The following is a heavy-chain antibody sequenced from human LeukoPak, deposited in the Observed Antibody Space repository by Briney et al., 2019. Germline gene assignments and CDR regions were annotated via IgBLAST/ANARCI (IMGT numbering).Heavy chain of an antibody. J-gene: IGHJ5*02. CDR2: IYSGGST. V-gene: IGHV3-66*01. Sequence: GGSLRLSCAASGFTFDNYAMTWVRQAPGKGLEWVSVIYSGGSTYYADSVKGRFTISRDNSKNTLYLQMNSLRVKDTAVYYCARSASGYDAWGQGTLVTVSS. CDR3: ARSASGYDA. D-gene: IGHD5-12*01. CDR1: GFTFDNYA.